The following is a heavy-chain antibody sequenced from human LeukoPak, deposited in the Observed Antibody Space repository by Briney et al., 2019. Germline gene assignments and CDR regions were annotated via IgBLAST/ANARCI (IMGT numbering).Heavy chain of an antibody. CDR2: INPNSGGT. V-gene: IGHV1-2*02. J-gene: IGHJ6*02. Sequence: ASVKVSCKASGYTFTGYYMHWVRQAPGQGLEWMGWINPNSGGTNYAQKFQGRVTMTRDTSISTAYMELSRLRSDDMAVYYCARDLSGSGSYYHTYYYYYGMDVWGQGTTVTVSS. CDR3: ARDLSGSGSYYHTYYYYYGMDV. CDR1: GYTFTGYY. D-gene: IGHD3-10*01.